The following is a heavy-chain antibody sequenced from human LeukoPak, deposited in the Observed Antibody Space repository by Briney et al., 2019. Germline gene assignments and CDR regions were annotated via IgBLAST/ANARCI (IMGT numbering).Heavy chain of an antibody. D-gene: IGHD2-2*01. CDR2: ISGSGGST. V-gene: IGHV3-23*01. Sequence: GGSLRLSCAASGFTFSSYAMSWVRQAPGKGLEWVSAISGSGGSTYYADSVKGRFTISRDNSKNTLYLQMNSLRAEDTAVYYCARDRGYDYGMDVWGQGTTVTVSS. CDR1: GFTFSSYA. CDR3: ARDRGYDYGMDV. J-gene: IGHJ6*02.